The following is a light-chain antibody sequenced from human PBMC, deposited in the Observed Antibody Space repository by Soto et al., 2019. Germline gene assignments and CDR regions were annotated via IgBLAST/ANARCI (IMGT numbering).Light chain of an antibody. CDR2: GAS. V-gene: IGKV3-20*01. CDR1: QSVSSSY. CDR3: QQYHNSPPT. J-gene: IGKJ1*01. Sequence: EIVLTNSPGTLSLSRGEIATLSCRASQSVSSSYLAWYQRKPGQAPRLLIYGASSRATGIPDRFSGGGSGTDFTLTISRLEPEDFAVDYCQQYHNSPPTFGQVTKVDIK.